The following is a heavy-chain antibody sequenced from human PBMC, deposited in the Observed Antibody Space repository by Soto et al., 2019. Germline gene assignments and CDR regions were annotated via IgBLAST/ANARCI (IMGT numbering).Heavy chain of an antibody. J-gene: IGHJ4*02. CDR3: AREGNLGRWLQPLDF. V-gene: IGHV4-59*01. Sequence: QVQLQVSAPGLVKPSETLSLTCTVSGDSISTYSWSWVRQPPGKGLEWIGNIHYNGNTKYNPSLKSPVTLSGDTSKNQFSLKLISVTAADTAKYFCAREGNLGRWLQPLDFWGQGTLVTVSS. CDR2: IHYNGNT. D-gene: IGHD5-12*01. CDR1: GDSISTYS.